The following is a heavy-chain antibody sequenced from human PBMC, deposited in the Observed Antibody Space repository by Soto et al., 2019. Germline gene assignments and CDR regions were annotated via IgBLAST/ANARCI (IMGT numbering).Heavy chain of an antibody. Sequence: EVQLVESGGGLVQPGGSLRLSCAASGFTVSSYSMNWVRQAPEKGREWVSYISSSSSTIYYADSVKGRFIISRDNAKNSLYLQMNSLRDEDTAVYYCARPEYSSSSYGMDVWGQGTTVTVSS. D-gene: IGHD6-6*01. CDR1: GFTVSSYS. CDR2: ISSSSSTI. CDR3: ARPEYSSSSYGMDV. J-gene: IGHJ6*02. V-gene: IGHV3-48*02.